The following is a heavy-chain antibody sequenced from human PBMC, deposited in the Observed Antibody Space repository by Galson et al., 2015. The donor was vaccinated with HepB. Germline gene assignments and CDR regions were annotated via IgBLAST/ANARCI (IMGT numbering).Heavy chain of an antibody. CDR3: ATVALVSANIGGDAFDS. J-gene: IGHJ3*02. V-gene: IGHV1-8*01. D-gene: IGHD1-26*01. Sequence: SVKVSCKASGYTFTTSDINWVRQATGQGLEWMGWMNPKTGDTAYAQKFQGRLTMTRDTSVSTAYMELSSLTSEDTAVYYCATVALVSANIGGDAFDSWGQGTLVTVSS. CDR1: GYTFTTSD. CDR2: MNPKTGDT.